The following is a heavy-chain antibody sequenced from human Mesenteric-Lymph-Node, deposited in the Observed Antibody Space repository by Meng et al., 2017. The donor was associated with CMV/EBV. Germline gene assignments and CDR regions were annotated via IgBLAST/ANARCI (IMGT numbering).Heavy chain of an antibody. J-gene: IGHJ4*02. V-gene: IGHV4-34*01. Sequence: YGGSFSGYYWSWIRQPPGKGLEWIGEINHSGSTNSNPSLKSRVTISVDTPKNQFSLNLNSVTAADAAVYYCARGRVQLVLDIPYYFDYWGQGSLVTVSS. CDR3: ARGRVQLVLDIPYYFDY. CDR2: INHSGST. CDR1: GGSFSGYY. D-gene: IGHD6-6*01.